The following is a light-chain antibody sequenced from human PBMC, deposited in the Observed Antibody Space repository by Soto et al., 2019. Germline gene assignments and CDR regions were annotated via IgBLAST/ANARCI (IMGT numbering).Light chain of an antibody. CDR2: DVS. CDR3: SSYTTSNTQV. J-gene: IGLJ3*02. V-gene: IGLV2-14*01. Sequence: QSALTQPASVSGSPGQSITISCTGTSSDVGTYNYVSWYQHRPGKAPKLMIYDVSYRPSGVSNRFSGSKSANTASLTISGLQAGDEADYYCSSYTTSNTQVFGGGTKVTVL. CDR1: SSDVGTYNY.